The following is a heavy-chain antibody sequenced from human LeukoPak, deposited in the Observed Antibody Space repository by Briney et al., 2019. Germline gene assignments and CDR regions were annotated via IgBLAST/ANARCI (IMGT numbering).Heavy chain of an antibody. CDR3: ARDIRGVTTVTNYFDY. J-gene: IGHJ4*02. D-gene: IGHD4-17*01. CDR2: IIPIFGTA. CDR1: GGTLSSYA. V-gene: IGHV1-69*01. Sequence: GASVTVSCKASGGTLSSYAISWVRQAPGQGLEWMGGIIPIFGTANYAQKFQGRVTITADESTSTAYMELSSLRSEDTAVYYCARDIRGVTTVTNYFDYWGQGTLVTVSS.